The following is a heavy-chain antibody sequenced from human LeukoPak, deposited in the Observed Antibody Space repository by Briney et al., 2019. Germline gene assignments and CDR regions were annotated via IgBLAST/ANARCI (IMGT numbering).Heavy chain of an antibody. CDR1: GFTFSSYS. Sequence: SGGSLRLSCAASGFTFSSYSMNWVRQAPGKGLEWVSSISSSSSYIYYADSVKGRFTISRDNAKNSLYLQMNSLRAEDTAVYYCARESWDIVVVPAALDYWGQGTLVTVSS. CDR3: ARESWDIVVVPAALDY. CDR2: ISSSSSYI. J-gene: IGHJ4*02. D-gene: IGHD2-2*01. V-gene: IGHV3-21*01.